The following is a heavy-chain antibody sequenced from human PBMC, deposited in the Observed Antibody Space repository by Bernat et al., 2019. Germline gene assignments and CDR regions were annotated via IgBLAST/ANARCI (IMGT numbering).Heavy chain of an antibody. D-gene: IGHD5-24*01. CDR1: GFTFSNAW. J-gene: IGHJ6*02. V-gene: IGHV3-15*07. CDR3: TTAGPGEMATYYYYYGMDV. CDR2: IKSKTAGGTT. Sequence: EVQLVESGGGLVKPGGSLRLSCAASGFTFSNAWMNWVRQAPGKGLEWVGRIKSKTAGGTTDYAAPVKGRFTISSDDSKNTLYLQMNSLKTEDTAVYYCTTAGPGEMATYYYYYGMDVWGQGTTVTVSS.